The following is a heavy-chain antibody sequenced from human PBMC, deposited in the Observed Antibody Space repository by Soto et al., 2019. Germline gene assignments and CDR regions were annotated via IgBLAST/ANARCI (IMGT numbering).Heavy chain of an antibody. CDR2: IYYSGST. CDR3: ATLQLWPTSENYYYYGMDV. J-gene: IGHJ6*02. D-gene: IGHD5-18*01. Sequence: PSETLSLTCTVSGGSISSYYWSWIRQPPGKGLEWIGYIYYSGSTNYNPSLKSRVTISVDTSKNQFSLKLSSVTAADTAVYYCATLQLWPTSENYYYYGMDVWGQGTKVTVYS. V-gene: IGHV4-59*01. CDR1: GGSISSYY.